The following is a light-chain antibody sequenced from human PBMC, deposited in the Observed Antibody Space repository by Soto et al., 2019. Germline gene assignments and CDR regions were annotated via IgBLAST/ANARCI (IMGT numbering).Light chain of an antibody. CDR3: AAWDDSLNGLV. CDR1: SSNIGSNT. CDR2: NNN. J-gene: IGLJ1*01. V-gene: IGLV1-44*01. Sequence: QSVLTQPPSASGTPGQRVTISCSGSSSNIGSNTVNWYQQLPGTAPKLLIYNNNQRPSGVPDRFSGSKSGTSASLAISGLQSEDEADNAAWDDSLNGLVFGTGTKVTVL.